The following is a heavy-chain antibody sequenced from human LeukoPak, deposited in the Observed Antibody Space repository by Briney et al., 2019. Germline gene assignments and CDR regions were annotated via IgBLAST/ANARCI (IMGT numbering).Heavy chain of an antibody. CDR3: ARGTLYRGWSYYLDF. J-gene: IGHJ4*02. CDR2: IYHSGST. CDR1: GGSITTSDW. Sequence: SETLSLTCAVSGGSITTSDWWTWFRQPPGKGLEWLGEIYHSGSTTYNPSLKSRVTISVDKSKNQFSLRLRSVTAADTAMYYCARGTLYRGWSYYLDFWGQGSQVTVSS. V-gene: IGHV4-4*02. D-gene: IGHD6-19*01.